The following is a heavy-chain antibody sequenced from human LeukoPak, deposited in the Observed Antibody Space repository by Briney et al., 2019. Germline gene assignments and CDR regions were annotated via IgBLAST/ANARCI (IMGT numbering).Heavy chain of an antibody. CDR1: GFTFSSYW. J-gene: IGHJ1*01. CDR3: ATAYDSSGYSWIYFQH. CDR2: ISYDGSNK. Sequence: PGGSLRLSCAASGFTFSSYWMNWVRQAPGKGLEWVAVISYDGSNKYYADSVKGRFTISRDNSKNTLYLQMNSLRAEDTAVYYCATAYDSSGYSWIYFQHWGQGTLVTVSS. D-gene: IGHD3-22*01. V-gene: IGHV3-30-3*01.